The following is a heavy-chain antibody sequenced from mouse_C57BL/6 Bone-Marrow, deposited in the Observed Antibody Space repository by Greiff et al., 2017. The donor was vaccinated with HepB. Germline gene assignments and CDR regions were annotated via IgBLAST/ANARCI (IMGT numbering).Heavy chain of an antibody. V-gene: IGHV14-4*01. Sequence: VQLQQSGAELVRPGASVKLSCTASGFNIKDDYMHRVKQRPEQGLEWIGWIDPENGDTEYASKFQGKATITADTSSKTAYLQLSSLTSEDTAVYYCTTYSYYSNFYAMDYWGQGTSVTVSS. D-gene: IGHD2-5*01. CDR2: IDPENGDT. J-gene: IGHJ4*01. CDR3: TTYSYYSNFYAMDY. CDR1: GFNIKDDY.